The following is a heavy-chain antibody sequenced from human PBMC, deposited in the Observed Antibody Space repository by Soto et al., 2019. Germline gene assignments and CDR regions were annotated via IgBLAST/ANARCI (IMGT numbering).Heavy chain of an antibody. CDR2: FDPEDGET. D-gene: IGHD6-19*01. V-gene: IGHV1-24*01. CDR3: ATGYSSGCYYFDY. CDR1: GYTLTELS. J-gene: IGHJ4*02. Sequence: ASVKVSCKVSGYTLTELSMHWVRQAPGKGLEWMGGFDPEDGETIYAQKFQGRVTMTEDTSTDTAYMELSSLRSEDTAVCYCATGYSSGCYYFDYWGQGTLVTVSS.